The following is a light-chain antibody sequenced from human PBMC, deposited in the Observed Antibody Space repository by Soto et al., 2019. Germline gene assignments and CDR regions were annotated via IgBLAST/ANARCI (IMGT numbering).Light chain of an antibody. V-gene: IGLV1-44*01. CDR3: AAWDDSLNGRL. CDR2: RND. Sequence: QSVLTQPPSASGTPGQRVTISCSGSSSNIGSNSVSWYQQLQGTAPKLLIYRNDQRPSGVPDRFSGSKSGTSASLAISGLQTEDEADYYCAAWDDSLNGRLFGTGTKVTVL. CDR1: SSNIGSNS. J-gene: IGLJ1*01.